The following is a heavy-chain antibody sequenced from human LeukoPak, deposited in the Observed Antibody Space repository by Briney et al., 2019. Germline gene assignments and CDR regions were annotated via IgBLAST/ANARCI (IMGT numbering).Heavy chain of an antibody. D-gene: IGHD3-3*01. CDR2: FDPEDGET. V-gene: IGHV1-24*01. CDR3: ATLRHYDFWSGYVY. J-gene: IGHJ4*02. Sequence: ASVKVSCKVSGYTLTELSMHWVRQAPGKGLEWMGGFDPEDGETIYAQKFQGRVTMTEDTSTDTAYMELSSLRSEDTAVYYCATLRHYDFWSGYVYWGQGTLVTVSS. CDR1: GYTLTELS.